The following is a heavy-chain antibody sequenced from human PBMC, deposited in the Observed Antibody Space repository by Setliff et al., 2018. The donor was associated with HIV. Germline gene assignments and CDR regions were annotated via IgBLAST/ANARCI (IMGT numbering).Heavy chain of an antibody. CDR1: GDSISNPNYY. J-gene: IGHJ4*02. CDR2: IYFSESP. CDR3: GRAPDY. Sequence: SETLSLTCSVSGDSISNPNYYWGWIRQPPGKGLEWIGTIYFSESPYYNPSLSSRVTISVDTSTNQFSLRLSSVTAADTAVYYCGRAPDYWGQGTLVTVSS. V-gene: IGHV4-39*01.